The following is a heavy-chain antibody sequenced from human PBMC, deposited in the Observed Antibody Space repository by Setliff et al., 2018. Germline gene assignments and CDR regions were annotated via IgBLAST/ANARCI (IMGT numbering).Heavy chain of an antibody. V-gene: IGHV1-2*04. D-gene: IGHD4-17*01. Sequence: ASVKVSCKASGYTFTGYYMHWVRQAPGQGLEWMGWINPNSGGTNYAQKFQGWVTMTRDTSISTAYMELSRLRSGDTAVYYCARESVSTTVVTPSYYYYGMDVWGQGTTGTVSS. CDR2: INPNSGGT. CDR3: ARESVSTTVVTPSYYYYGMDV. J-gene: IGHJ6*02. CDR1: GYTFTGYY.